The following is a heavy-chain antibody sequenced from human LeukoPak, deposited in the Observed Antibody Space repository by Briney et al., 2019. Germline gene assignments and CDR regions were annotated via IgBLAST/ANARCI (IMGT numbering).Heavy chain of an antibody. CDR1: GFTFSSYW. J-gene: IGHJ4*02. V-gene: IGHV3-7*01. D-gene: IGHD6-19*01. CDR3: ARVSSLAVAGFFDY. Sequence: QPGGSLRLSCAASGFTFSSYWMNWVRQAPGKGLEWVANIKQDGSEKDYVDSVKGRFTMSRDNAKNSLYLQTNSLRAEDTAVYYCARVSSLAVAGFFDYWGQGIQVTVSS. CDR2: IKQDGSEK.